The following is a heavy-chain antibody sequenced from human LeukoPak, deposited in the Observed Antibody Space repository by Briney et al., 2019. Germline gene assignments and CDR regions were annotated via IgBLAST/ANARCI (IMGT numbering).Heavy chain of an antibody. CDR3: ARDDSTYYSSGWYPHYYYGMDV. D-gene: IGHD6-19*01. CDR1: GFTFSSYS. J-gene: IGHJ6*02. V-gene: IGHV3-21*01. CDR2: ISSSSSYI. Sequence: PGGSLRLSCAASGFTFSSYSMNWVRQAPGKGLEWVSSISSSSSYIYYADSVKGRFTISRDNAKNSLYLQMNSLRAEDTAVYYCARDDSTYYSSGWYPHYYYGMDVRGQGTTVTVSS.